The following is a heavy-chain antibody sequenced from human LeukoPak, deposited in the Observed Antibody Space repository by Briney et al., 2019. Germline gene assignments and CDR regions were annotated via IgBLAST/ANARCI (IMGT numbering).Heavy chain of an antibody. D-gene: IGHD4-17*01. CDR2: IYPGDSDT. J-gene: IGHJ4*02. CDR1: GYSFSSNW. Sequence: GESLKRSCKGSGYSFSSNWIGWVRQMPGKGLEWMGIIYPGDSDTRYSPSFQGQVTISADKSISTAYLQWSSLKASDTAIYYCARTYGDSIRDYWGQGTLVTVSS. V-gene: IGHV5-51*01. CDR3: ARTYGDSIRDY.